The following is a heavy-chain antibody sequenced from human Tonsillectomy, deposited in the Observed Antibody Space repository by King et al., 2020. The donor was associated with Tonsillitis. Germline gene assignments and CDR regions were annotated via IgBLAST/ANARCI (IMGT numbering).Heavy chain of an antibody. CDR1: GYTFTSYY. CDR3: ARVGLVATIRGYFDY. Sequence: QLVQSGAEVKKPGASVKVSCKASGYTFTSYYMHWVRQAPGQGLEWMGIINPSGGSTSYAQKFQGRVTMTRDTSTSTVYMELSSLRSEDTAVYYCARVGLVATIRGYFDYWGQGTLVTVSS. CDR2: INPSGGST. V-gene: IGHV1-46*01. D-gene: IGHD5-12*01. J-gene: IGHJ4*02.